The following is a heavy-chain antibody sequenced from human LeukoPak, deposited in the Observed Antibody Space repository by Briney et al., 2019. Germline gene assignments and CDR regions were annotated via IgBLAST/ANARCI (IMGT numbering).Heavy chain of an antibody. CDR3: ARDAGGNGKLDAFDI. V-gene: IGHV1-18*01. J-gene: IGHJ3*02. CDR1: GYTFTSYG. D-gene: IGHD4-23*01. Sequence: ASVKVSCKASGYTFTSYGISWVRQAPGQGGEGMGWISAYNGNTDYAQKLQGRVTMTTDTSTSTAYMELRSLRSDDTAVYYCARDAGGNGKLDAFDIWGQGTLVTVSS. CDR2: ISAYNGNT.